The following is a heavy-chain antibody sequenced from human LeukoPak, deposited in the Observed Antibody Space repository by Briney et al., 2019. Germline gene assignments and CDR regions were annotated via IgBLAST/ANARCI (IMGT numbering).Heavy chain of an antibody. Sequence: SATLSLTCAVYGGSFSGYYWSWIRPPPGKGLEWIGEINHSGSTNYNPSLKSRVTISVDTSKNQFSLKLSSVTAADTAVYYCARLRPVVPAAIDYWGQGTLVTVSS. J-gene: IGHJ4*02. CDR2: INHSGST. D-gene: IGHD2-2*02. CDR3: ARLRPVVPAAIDY. CDR1: GGSFSGYY. V-gene: IGHV4-34*01.